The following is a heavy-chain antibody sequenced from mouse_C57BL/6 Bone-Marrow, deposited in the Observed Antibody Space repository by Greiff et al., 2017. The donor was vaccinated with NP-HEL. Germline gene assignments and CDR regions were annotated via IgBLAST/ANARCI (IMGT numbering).Heavy chain of an antibody. Sequence: EVQLVESGGDLVKPGGSLKLSCAASGFTFSSYGMSWVRQTPDKRLEWVATISSGGSYTYYPDSVKGRFTISRDNSKNTLYLQMSSLKSEDTAVYYCARRRLRRWYFDVWGTGTTVTVSS. D-gene: IGHD2-2*01. V-gene: IGHV5-6*01. CDR2: ISSGGSYT. CDR3: ARRRLRRWYFDV. J-gene: IGHJ1*03. CDR1: GFTFSSYG.